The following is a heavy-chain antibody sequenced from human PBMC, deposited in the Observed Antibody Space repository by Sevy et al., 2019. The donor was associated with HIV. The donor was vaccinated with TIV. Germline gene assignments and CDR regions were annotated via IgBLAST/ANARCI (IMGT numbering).Heavy chain of an antibody. Sequence: GGSLRLSCAASGFTFSSYSMNWVRQAPGKGLEWVSYISSSSSTIYYADSVKGRFTISRDNAKNSLYLQMNSLRAEDTAVYYSAREYCSGGSCPLLKAYYYGMDVWGQGTTVTVSS. CDR1: GFTFSSYS. J-gene: IGHJ6*02. D-gene: IGHD2-15*01. CDR3: AREYCSGGSCPLLKAYYYGMDV. CDR2: ISSSSSTI. V-gene: IGHV3-48*01.